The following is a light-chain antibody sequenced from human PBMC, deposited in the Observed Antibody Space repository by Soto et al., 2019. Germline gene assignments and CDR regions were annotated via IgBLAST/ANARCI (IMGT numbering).Light chain of an antibody. Sequence: EIVLTQSPGTLSLSPGERATLSCRARQSVSSSYLAWYQQKPGQAPRLLIYGASSRATGIPDRFSGSGSGTDFTLTISRLEPEDFAMYYCQQYGSSPITFGPGTKVDLK. CDR1: QSVSSSY. CDR2: GAS. CDR3: QQYGSSPIT. V-gene: IGKV3-20*01. J-gene: IGKJ3*01.